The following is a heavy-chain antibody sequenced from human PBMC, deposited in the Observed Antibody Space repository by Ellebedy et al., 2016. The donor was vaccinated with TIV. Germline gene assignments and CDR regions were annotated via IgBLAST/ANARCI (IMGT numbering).Heavy chain of an antibody. CDR2: ISSSSSYI. CDR1: GFTFSSYS. Sequence: GESLKISXAASGFTFSSYSMNWVRQAPGKGLEWVSSISSSSSYIYYADSVKGRFTISRDNAKNSLYLQMNSLRAEDTAVYYCAKVLTSYYYGSGSYTGGGFDYWGQGTLVTVSS. D-gene: IGHD3-10*01. J-gene: IGHJ4*02. CDR3: AKVLTSYYYGSGSYTGGGFDY. V-gene: IGHV3-21*01.